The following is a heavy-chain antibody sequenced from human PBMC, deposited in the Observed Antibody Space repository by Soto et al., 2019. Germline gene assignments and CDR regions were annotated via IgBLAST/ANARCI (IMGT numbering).Heavy chain of an antibody. CDR3: ARGRSSSSPSLYYFDY. CDR2: ISSSSSYI. J-gene: IGHJ4*02. CDR1: GFTFSSYS. Sequence: PGGSLRLSCAASGFTFSSYSMNWVRQAPGKGLEWVSSISSSSSYIYYADSVKGRFTISRDNAKNSLYLQMNSLRAEDTAVYYCARGRSSSSPSLYYFDYWGQGTLVTVSS. V-gene: IGHV3-21*01. D-gene: IGHD6-6*01.